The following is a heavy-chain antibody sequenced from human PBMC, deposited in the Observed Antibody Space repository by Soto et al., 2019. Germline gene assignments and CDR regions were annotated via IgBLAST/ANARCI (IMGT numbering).Heavy chain of an antibody. J-gene: IGHJ5*02. CDR1: GGSISSGDYY. CDR3: ARDLGFEGPAWFDP. CDR2: IYYSGST. V-gene: IGHV4-30-4*01. Sequence: SETLSLTCTVSGGSISSGDYYWSWIRQPPGKGLEWIGYIYYSGSTYYNPSLKSRVTISVDTSKNQFSLKLSSVTAADTAVYYCARDLGFEGPAWFDPWGQGTLVTVSS.